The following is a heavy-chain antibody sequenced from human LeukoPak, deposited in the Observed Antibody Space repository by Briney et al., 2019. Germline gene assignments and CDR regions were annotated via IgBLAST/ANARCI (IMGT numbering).Heavy chain of an antibody. J-gene: IGHJ4*02. D-gene: IGHD2-2*01. Sequence: TSETLSLTCAVYGGSFSGYYWNWIRQSPGKTLEWIGYIYYSGSTNYNPSLKSRVTISVDTSKSQFSLKLSSVTAADTAVYYCARDEGGQLNYFDYWGQGTLVTVSS. CDR1: GGSFSGYY. CDR3: ARDEGGQLNYFDY. V-gene: IGHV4-59*01. CDR2: IYYSGST.